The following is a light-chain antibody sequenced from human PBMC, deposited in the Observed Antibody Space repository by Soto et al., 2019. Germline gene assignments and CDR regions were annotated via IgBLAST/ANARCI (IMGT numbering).Light chain of an antibody. Sequence: EIVMTQSPATLSVSPGERVTLSCRASQGIGLKLAWYQHKPGQAPRLLFYDASTRATGLPDRFSGSGAGTLFTLSISSVQSDDFAIYYCQHYNDLPTFGQGTKVEIK. CDR3: QHYNDLPT. V-gene: IGKV3-15*01. CDR1: QGIGLK. CDR2: DAS. J-gene: IGKJ1*01.